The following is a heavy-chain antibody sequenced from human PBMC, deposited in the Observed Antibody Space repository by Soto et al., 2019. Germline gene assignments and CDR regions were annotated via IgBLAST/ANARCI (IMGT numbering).Heavy chain of an antibody. CDR1: GYSFTIYA. CDR3: ARGSGYSTRVAFDI. Sequence: ASLNGSFKASGYSFTIYAMQWVRQAPGQRREGMGWSNAGNGNTKYSQKFQGRVTVTRDTSASTACMELSRLRSEDTAVCYCARGSGYSTRVAFDIWGQGTMVTVSS. V-gene: IGHV1-3*01. J-gene: IGHJ3*02. CDR2: SNAGNGNT. D-gene: IGHD3-22*01.